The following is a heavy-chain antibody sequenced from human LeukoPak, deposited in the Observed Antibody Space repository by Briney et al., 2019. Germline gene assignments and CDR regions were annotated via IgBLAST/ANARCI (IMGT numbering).Heavy chain of an antibody. J-gene: IGHJ3*02. Sequence: PGGSLRLSCAASGFTFSSYGMHWVRQAPGKGLEWVAVISYDGSNKYYADSVKGRFTISRDNSKNTLYLQMNSLRAEDTAVYYCAKDLGASGGSWYIYDAFDIWGQGTMVTVSS. CDR1: GFTFSSYG. D-gene: IGHD6-13*01. V-gene: IGHV3-30*18. CDR3: AKDLGASGGSWYIYDAFDI. CDR2: ISYDGSNK.